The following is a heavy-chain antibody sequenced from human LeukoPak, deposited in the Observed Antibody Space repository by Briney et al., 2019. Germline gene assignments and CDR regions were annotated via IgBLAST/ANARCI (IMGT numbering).Heavy chain of an antibody. D-gene: IGHD5-18*01. Sequence: QTSETLSLTCTVSGGSINNGGYYWSWIRQHPGKGLEWIGYIYYSGSTYYNPSLKSRVTISVDTSKNQFSLKLSSVTAADTAVYYCARKGYTIGSFDYWGQGTLVTVSS. CDR1: GGSINNGGYY. J-gene: IGHJ4*02. CDR2: IYYSGST. V-gene: IGHV4-31*03. CDR3: ARKGYTIGSFDY.